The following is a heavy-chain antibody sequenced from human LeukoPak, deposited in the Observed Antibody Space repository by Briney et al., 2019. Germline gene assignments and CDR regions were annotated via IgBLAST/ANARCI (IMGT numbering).Heavy chain of an antibody. Sequence: GGSLRLSCTASGFTFGDYAMSWVRQAPGKGLEWVGFIRSKAYGGTTEYAASVKGRFTISSDDSKSIAYLQMNSLKTEDTAVYYCTRFTVVTPTDYWGQGTLVTVSS. J-gene: IGHJ4*02. D-gene: IGHD4-23*01. CDR1: GFTFGDYA. V-gene: IGHV3-49*04. CDR3: TRFTVVTPTDY. CDR2: IRSKAYGGTT.